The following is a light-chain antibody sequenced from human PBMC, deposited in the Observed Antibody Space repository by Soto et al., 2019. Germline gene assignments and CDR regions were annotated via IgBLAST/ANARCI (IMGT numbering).Light chain of an antibody. CDR2: DVS. V-gene: IGLV2-11*01. Sequence: QSALTQPRSVSGSPGQSVTISGTGTSIDVGGYNYVSWYQQYPAKAPKLMIYDVSQRPSGVPDRFSGSKSGNTASLTISGLQAEDEADYYCCSYADSSYVFGTGTKVTVL. CDR3: CSYADSSYV. J-gene: IGLJ1*01. CDR1: SIDVGGYNY.